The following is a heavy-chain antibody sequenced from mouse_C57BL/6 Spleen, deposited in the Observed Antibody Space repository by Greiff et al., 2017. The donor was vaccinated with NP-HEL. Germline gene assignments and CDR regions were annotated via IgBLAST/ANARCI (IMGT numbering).Heavy chain of an antibody. CDR2: SRNKANDYTT. CDR1: GFTFSDFY. Sequence: EVKLVESGGGLVQSGRSLRLSCATSGFTFSDFYMEWVRQAPGKGLEWIAASRNKANDYTTEYSASVKGRFIVSIDTSQSILYLQMNALRAEDTAIYYCARDAGNSFDYWGQGTTLTVSS. CDR3: ARDAGNSFDY. J-gene: IGHJ2*01. V-gene: IGHV7-1*01.